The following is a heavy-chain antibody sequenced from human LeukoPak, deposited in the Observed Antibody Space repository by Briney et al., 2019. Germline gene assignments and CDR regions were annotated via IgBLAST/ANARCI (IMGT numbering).Heavy chain of an antibody. CDR1: GGTFSSYA. CDR2: IIPIFGTA. J-gene: IGHJ4*02. V-gene: IGHV1-69*13. CDR3: ARAPYYYDSSGYYGE. Sequence: ASVKVSCKDSGGTFSSYAISWVRQAPGQGLEWMGGIIPIFGTANYAQKFQGRVTITADESTSTAYMELSSLRSEDTAVYYCARAPYYYDSSGYYGEWGQGTLVTVSS. D-gene: IGHD3-22*01.